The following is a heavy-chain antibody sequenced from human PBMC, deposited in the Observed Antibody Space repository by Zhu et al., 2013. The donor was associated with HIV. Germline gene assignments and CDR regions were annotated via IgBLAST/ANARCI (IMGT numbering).Heavy chain of an antibody. J-gene: IGHJ6*03. Sequence: QVQLQESGPGLVKPSETLSLTCTVSGGSISSYYWSWIRQPPGKGLEWIGYIYYSGSTNYNPSLKSRVTISVDTSKNQFSLKLSSVTAADTAVYYCARRGHYYYYYMDVWGKGTTVTVSS. CDR2: IYYSGST. V-gene: IGHV4-59*01. CDR1: GGSISSYY. CDR3: ARRGHYYYYYMDV.